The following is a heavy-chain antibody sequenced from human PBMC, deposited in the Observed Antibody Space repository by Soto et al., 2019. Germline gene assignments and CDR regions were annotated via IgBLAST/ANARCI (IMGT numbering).Heavy chain of an antibody. D-gene: IGHD5-18*01. CDR1: GFTFDDYA. Sequence: EVQLEESGGALVQRGRSLRLSCTASGFTFDDYAMHWVRQVLGKGLEGVSSISWNSGNIGYADSVKGRFTTSRDNAKNSLYLQMNSLRPEDTALYYCVRSKGGYSYGTPFDYWGQGTLVTVSS. CDR3: VRSKGGYSYGTPFDY. V-gene: IGHV3-9*01. CDR2: ISWNSGNI. J-gene: IGHJ4*02.